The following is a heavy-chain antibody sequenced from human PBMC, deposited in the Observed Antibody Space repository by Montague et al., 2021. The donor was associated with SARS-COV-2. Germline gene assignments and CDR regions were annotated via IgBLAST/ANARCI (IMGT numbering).Heavy chain of an antibody. CDR2: IYYSGST. CDR1: GGSISRSGYY. D-gene: IGHD3-22*01. V-gene: IGHV4-39*01. CDR3: ARFPTSYYYDSKAAPATPDAFDI. Sequence: SETLSLTCTVSGGSISRSGYYWGWIRQPPGKGLEWIGSIYYSGSTYYNPSLKSRVTISVDTSKNQFSLKLSSVAAADTAVYYCARFPTSYYYDSKAAPATPDAFDIWGQGTMVTVSS. J-gene: IGHJ3*02.